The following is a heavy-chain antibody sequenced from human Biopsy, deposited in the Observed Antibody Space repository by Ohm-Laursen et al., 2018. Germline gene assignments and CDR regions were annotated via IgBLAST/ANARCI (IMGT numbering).Heavy chain of an antibody. CDR3: ARMPHFDY. Sequence: GTLSLTYTVSGGSISGYHWSWIRKSPGKGLEWLAYISYTGGITSNPSLNGRATMSLDTSKNQFSLRLIYATAADTAVYYCARMPHFDYWGQGILVTVSS. V-gene: IGHV4-59*01. CDR2: ISYTGGI. CDR1: GGSISGYH. J-gene: IGHJ4*02. D-gene: IGHD2-2*01.